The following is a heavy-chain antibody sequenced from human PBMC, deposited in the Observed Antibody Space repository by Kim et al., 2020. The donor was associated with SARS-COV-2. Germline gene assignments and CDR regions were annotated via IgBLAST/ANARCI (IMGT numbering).Heavy chain of an antibody. J-gene: IGHJ6*02. CDR2: INPSGGST. CDR1: GYTFTSYY. V-gene: IGHV1-46*01. D-gene: IGHD3-10*01. CDR3: ARNMVRGVIITDYYYYGMDV. Sequence: ASVKVSCKASGYTFTSYYMHWVRQAPGQGLEWMGIINPSGGSTSYAQKFQGRVTMTRDTSTSTVYMELSSLRSEDTAVYYCARNMVRGVIITDYYYYGMDVWGQGTTVTVSS.